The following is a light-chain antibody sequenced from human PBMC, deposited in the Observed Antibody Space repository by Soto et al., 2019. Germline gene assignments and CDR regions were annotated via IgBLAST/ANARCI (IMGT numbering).Light chain of an antibody. Sequence: EIVMTQSPATLSVSPGEGATLSCRPSQSVDKDLAWYRQKPGQAPSLLVYDASTRATGVPARFSGSGSGTEFTLTITSLQSEDFAVYYCQQYNNWPRWTFGQGTKVDIK. CDR1: QSVDKD. J-gene: IGKJ1*01. V-gene: IGKV3-15*01. CDR2: DAS. CDR3: QQYNNWPRWT.